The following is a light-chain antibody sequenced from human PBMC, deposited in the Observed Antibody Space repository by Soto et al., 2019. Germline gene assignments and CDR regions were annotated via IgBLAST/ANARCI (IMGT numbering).Light chain of an antibody. J-gene: IGKJ5*01. CDR1: QGISSY. CDR2: AAS. V-gene: IGKV1-8*01. CDR3: QQRSNWST. Sequence: TPSPVECATSRGERRTLAIRASQGISSYLAWYQQKPGKAPKLLIYAASTLQSGVPSRFSGSGSGTDFTLTISSLETEDFAVYYCQQRSNWSTFRQGTRLEIK.